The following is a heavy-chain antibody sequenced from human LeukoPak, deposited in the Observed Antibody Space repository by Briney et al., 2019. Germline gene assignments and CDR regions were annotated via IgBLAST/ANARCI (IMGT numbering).Heavy chain of an antibody. Sequence: PGGSLRLSCAASRFTFSSYAMHWVRQAPGKGLEWVAVISYDGSNKDYADSVKGQFTISRDNSKNTLYLQMNSLRAEDTAVYYCAKLAVAGSFDYWGQGTLVTVSS. CDR2: ISYDGSNK. CDR3: AKLAVAGSFDY. V-gene: IGHV3-30*18. CDR1: RFTFSSYA. D-gene: IGHD6-19*01. J-gene: IGHJ4*02.